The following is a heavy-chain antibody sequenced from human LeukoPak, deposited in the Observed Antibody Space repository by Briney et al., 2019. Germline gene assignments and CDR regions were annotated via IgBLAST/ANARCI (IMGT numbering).Heavy chain of an antibody. CDR2: IYYSGST. J-gene: IGHJ6*03. Sequence: SETLSLTCTVSGGSISSGDYYWSWIRQPPGKGLEWIGYIYYSGSTYYNPSLKSRVTISVDTSRNQFSLKLSSVTAADTAVYYCAGAGYCSSPSCYTAYYYHMDVWGKGTTVTVSS. V-gene: IGHV4-30-4*01. D-gene: IGHD2-2*02. CDR3: AGAGYCSSPSCYTAYYYHMDV. CDR1: GGSISSGDYY.